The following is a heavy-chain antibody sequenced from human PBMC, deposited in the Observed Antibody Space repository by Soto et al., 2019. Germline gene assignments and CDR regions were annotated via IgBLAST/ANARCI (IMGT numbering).Heavy chain of an antibody. Sequence: QDQLVQSGAEVKKPGSSVKVSCKASGGTFSSHTFSWVRQAPGQGLEWMGRIIPALGTATYAQKFQGRVTITADESATTVYMELNSLRSEDTCVYYCARPDFGDYWYFDLWGRGTLVTVSS. CDR1: GGTFSSHT. CDR2: IIPALGTA. D-gene: IGHD4-17*01. V-gene: IGHV1-69*08. CDR3: ARPDFGDYWYFDL. J-gene: IGHJ2*01.